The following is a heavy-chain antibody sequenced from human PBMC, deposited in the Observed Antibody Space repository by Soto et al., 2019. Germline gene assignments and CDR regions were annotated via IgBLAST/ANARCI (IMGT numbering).Heavy chain of an antibody. V-gene: IGHV3-74*01. Sequence: GGSLRLSCAASGFTFSSYWMHWVRQAPGKGLVWVSRINSDGSSTSYADSVKGRFTISRDNAKNTLYLQMNSLRAEDTAVYYCARGGLRIPAYYYYGMDVWGQGTTVTVSS. CDR1: GFTFSSYW. J-gene: IGHJ6*02. D-gene: IGHD2-21*01. CDR3: ARGGLRIPAYYYYGMDV. CDR2: INSDGSST.